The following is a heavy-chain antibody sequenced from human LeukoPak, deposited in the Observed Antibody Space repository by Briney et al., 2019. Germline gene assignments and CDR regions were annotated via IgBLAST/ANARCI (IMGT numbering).Heavy chain of an antibody. Sequence: ASVKVSCKASGYSFSSYGISWVRQAPGQGLEWMGWIGGYNGQTNYTDKLQDRVTMTTHTSTRTAYMELRSLRSDDTAVYYCARDRGGDLGYWGQGTLLTVSS. V-gene: IGHV1-18*04. D-gene: IGHD3-16*01. J-gene: IGHJ4*02. CDR2: IGGYNGQT. CDR1: GYSFSSYG. CDR3: ARDRGGDLGY.